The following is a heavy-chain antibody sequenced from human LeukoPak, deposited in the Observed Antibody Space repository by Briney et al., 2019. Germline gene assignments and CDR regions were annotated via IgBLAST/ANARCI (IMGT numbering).Heavy chain of an antibody. CDR1: GFTVSVNY. D-gene: IGHD3-3*02. Sequence: GGPLRLSCAAFGFTVSVNYMSWVRQAPGKGLECVPVIYSGGNTYYADSVKGRFTISRDNSKNTLYLQMNSLRAEDTAVYYCAKLALGLQLGTVTGEYWGQGTLVTVSS. J-gene: IGHJ4*02. CDR3: AKLALGLQLGTVTGEY. CDR2: IYSGGNT. V-gene: IGHV3-66*01.